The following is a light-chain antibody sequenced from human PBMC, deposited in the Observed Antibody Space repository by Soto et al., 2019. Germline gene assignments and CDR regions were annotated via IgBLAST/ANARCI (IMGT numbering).Light chain of an antibody. J-gene: IGLJ2*01. CDR1: SSDVGGYNY. CDR3: SSYTSSSTLV. CDR2: EVS. V-gene: IGLV2-14*01. Sequence: QSALTQPASVSGSPGQSITISCTGTSSDVGGYNYVSWYQQHPGKAPKLMIYEVSNRPSGVSNRFSGSKSCNTASLTISGAQAEDEADYYCSSYTSSSTLVFGGGTKLTVL.